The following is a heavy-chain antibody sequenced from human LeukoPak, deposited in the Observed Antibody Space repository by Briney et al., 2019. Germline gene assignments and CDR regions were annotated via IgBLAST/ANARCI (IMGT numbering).Heavy chain of an antibody. J-gene: IGHJ4*02. V-gene: IGHV4-34*01. CDR2: INHSGST. CDR1: GGSFSGYY. D-gene: IGHD3-9*01. CDR3: ARGKSSDILTAYRPRRYFDY. Sequence: SETLSLTCAVYGGSFSGYYWSWIRQPPGKGLEWIGEINHSGSTNYNPSLKSRVTISVDTSKNQFSLKLSSVTAADTAVYYCARGKSSDILTAYRPRRYFDYWGQGTLVTVSS.